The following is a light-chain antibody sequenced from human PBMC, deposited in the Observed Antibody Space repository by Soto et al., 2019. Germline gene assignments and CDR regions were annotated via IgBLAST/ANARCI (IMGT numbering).Light chain of an antibody. CDR1: QVISRW. J-gene: IGKJ1*01. CDR3: QQADSLPLN. CDR2: GAS. Sequence: DIQVTQSPSSVSASVVDRVTITCLASQVISRWLAWYQQKPGKAPKLLIYGASSLQSGVPSRFSGSGSGRDLTLTISRLQPEDFATYYCQQADSLPLNVGRGTKV. V-gene: IGKV1-12*01.